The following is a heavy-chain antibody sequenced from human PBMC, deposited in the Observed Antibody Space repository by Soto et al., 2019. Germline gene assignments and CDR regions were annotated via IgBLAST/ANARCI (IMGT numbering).Heavy chain of an antibody. CDR3: ARDEVVVVPAALKSSRLYYYYGMDV. V-gene: IGHV4-4*07. Sequence: SETLSLTCTVSGGSISSYYWSWIRQPAGKGLEWIGRIYTSGSTNYNPSLKSRVTMSVDTSKNQFSLKLSSVTAADTAVYYCARDEVVVVPAALKSSRLYYYYGMDVWGQGTTVTSP. CDR1: GGSISSYY. D-gene: IGHD2-2*01. CDR2: IYTSGST. J-gene: IGHJ6*02.